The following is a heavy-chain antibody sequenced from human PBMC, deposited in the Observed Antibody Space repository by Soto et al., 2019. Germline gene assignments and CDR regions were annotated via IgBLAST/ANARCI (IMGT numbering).Heavy chain of an antibody. CDR1: GFTFSNYG. CDR2: ISDSGSRP. D-gene: IGHD2-15*01. J-gene: IGHJ6*02. V-gene: IGHV3-23*01. CDR3: AQITCSGVICPNYCYGMEV. Sequence: GGSLRLSCAASGFTFSNYGMSWVRQAPGKGLEYVSAISDSGSRPYYADSVKGRFTISRDNSKDTLYLQMSSLRAEDTAVYYCAQITCSGVICPNYCYGMEVWGPGTTVTVSS.